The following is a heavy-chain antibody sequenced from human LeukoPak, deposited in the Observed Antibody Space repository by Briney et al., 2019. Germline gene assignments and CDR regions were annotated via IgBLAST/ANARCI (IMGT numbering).Heavy chain of an antibody. CDR2: INQDGSEK. D-gene: IGHD2/OR15-2a*01. Sequence: GGSLRLSCAASGFSFGSYWMNWVRQAPGKGLEWVAIINQDGSEKNYVDSVKGRFTISRDNAKSSLYLQMNSLRAEDSSIYYCTRASQGPEYRGQGTLVTVSS. V-gene: IGHV3-7*01. J-gene: IGHJ4*02. CDR3: TRASQGPEY. CDR1: GFSFGSYW.